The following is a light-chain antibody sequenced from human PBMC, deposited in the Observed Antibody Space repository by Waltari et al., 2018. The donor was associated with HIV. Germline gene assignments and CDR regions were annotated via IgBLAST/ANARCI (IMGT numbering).Light chain of an antibody. CDR2: GNT. Sequence: QSVLTQPPSVSGAPGQRVTISCTGNTSNIGAGYDVHWYQQLPGTAPKLLIYGNTNRPSGVPDRFSGSTSGTSASLAITGLQADDEADFYGQSYDSSLSGVIFGGGTKLTVL. CDR1: TSNIGAGYD. V-gene: IGLV1-40*01. J-gene: IGLJ2*01. CDR3: QSYDSSLSGVI.